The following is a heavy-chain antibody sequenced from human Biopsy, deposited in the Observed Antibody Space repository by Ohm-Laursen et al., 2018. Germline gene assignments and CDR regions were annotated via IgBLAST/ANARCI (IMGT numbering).Heavy chain of an antibody. J-gene: IGHJ4*02. CDR2: FAPENGKT. CDR3: ARNTGWYGDLYYFDY. CDR1: GYTLTELS. D-gene: IGHD6-19*01. Sequence: AASVKVSCKVSGYTLTELSMHRVRQAPGRGLEWMGGFAPENGKTIYAQKFQGRVTMTEDTSTDTAYMELSSLRSADTTVYLCARNTGWYGDLYYFDYWGQGTLVTVSS. V-gene: IGHV1-24*01.